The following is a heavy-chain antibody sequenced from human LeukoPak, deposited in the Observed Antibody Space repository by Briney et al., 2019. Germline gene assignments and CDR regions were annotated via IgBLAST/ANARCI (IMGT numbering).Heavy chain of an antibody. Sequence: GGSLRLSCAASGFTFSNYAMSWVRQAPGKGLEWVSSISGSGGSTYYVDSVKGRFTISRDNSKNTLHWQMNILRAEDTAAYYCAKLGGNVAFWGQGTLVTVSS. D-gene: IGHD4-23*01. CDR3: AKLGGNVAF. CDR2: ISGSGGST. V-gene: IGHV3-23*01. CDR1: GFTFSNYA. J-gene: IGHJ4*02.